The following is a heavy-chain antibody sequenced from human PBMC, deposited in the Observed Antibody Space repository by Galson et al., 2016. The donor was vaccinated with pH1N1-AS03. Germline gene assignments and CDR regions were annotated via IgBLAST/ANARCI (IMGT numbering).Heavy chain of an antibody. Sequence: SLRLSCAASGFTFNRHAMHWVRQAPGKGLEWVAIMSYDGSTKYYTDSVRDRFTISRDNSKKTLYLHMSSLRAGDTAVYYCAKDLHFYDSYYLDYWGQGTLVTVSS. J-gene: IGHJ4*02. CDR1: GFTFNRHA. V-gene: IGHV3-30*18. D-gene: IGHD2/OR15-2a*01. CDR3: AKDLHFYDSYYLDY. CDR2: MSYDGSTK.